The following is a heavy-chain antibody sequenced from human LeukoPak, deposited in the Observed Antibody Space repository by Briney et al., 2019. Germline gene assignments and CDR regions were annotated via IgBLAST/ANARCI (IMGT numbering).Heavy chain of an antibody. CDR2: IKQDGSEK. D-gene: IGHD3-22*01. J-gene: IGHJ4*02. CDR3: ARDQYYYDSSGYYYYFDY. CDR1: GFTFTSYW. V-gene: IGHV3-7*04. Sequence: QPGGSLRLFCAASGFTFTSYWMSWVRQAPGKWLEWVANIKQDGSEKYYVDSVKGRFTISRDNTKNSLYLQMNRLRAEDTAVYYCARDQYYYDSSGYYYYFDYWGQGTLVTVSS.